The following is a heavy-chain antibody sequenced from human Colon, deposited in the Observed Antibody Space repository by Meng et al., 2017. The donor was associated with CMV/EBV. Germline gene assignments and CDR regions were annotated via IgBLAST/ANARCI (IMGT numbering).Heavy chain of an antibody. V-gene: IGHV3-30*02. D-gene: IGHD2-21*01. CDR3: AKDPRGYPQPYY. J-gene: IGHJ4*02. CDR1: GFMFSEWG. Sequence: HVPLVAAWGVVVQPGGSLRLFGAASGFMFSEWGMAWVRQAPGKGLEWVAYIRFDGNSMYYADSVKGRFPISRDNSMNTLYLQMNSLRVDDTAIYYCAKDPRGYPQPYYWGKGTLVTVSS. CDR2: IRFDGNSM.